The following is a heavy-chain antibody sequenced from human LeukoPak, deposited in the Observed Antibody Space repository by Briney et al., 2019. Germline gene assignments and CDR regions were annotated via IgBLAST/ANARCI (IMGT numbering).Heavy chain of an antibody. CDR3: AGVTYFDWLQFSFDY. D-gene: IGHD3-9*01. Sequence: PSETLSLTCTVSGGSISSYYWSWIRQPAGKGLEWIGRIYTSGSTNYNPSLKSRVTMSVDTSKNQFSLKLSSVTAADTAVYYCAGVTYFDWLQFSFDYWGQGTLVTVSS. V-gene: IGHV4-4*07. J-gene: IGHJ4*02. CDR2: IYTSGST. CDR1: GGSISSYY.